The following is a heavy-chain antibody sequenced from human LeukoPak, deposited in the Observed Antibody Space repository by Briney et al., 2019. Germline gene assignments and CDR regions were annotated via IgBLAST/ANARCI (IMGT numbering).Heavy chain of an antibody. D-gene: IGHD4-17*01. CDR3: ARGAMTTVTTREDY. Sequence: SETLSLTCSVSGGSISSGGYYWSWIRQHPGKGLEWIGYTYYSGSTYYNPSLKSRVTISVDTSKNQFSLKLSSVTAADTAVYYCARGAMTTVTTREDYWGQGTLVTVSS. CDR2: TYYSGST. V-gene: IGHV4-31*03. J-gene: IGHJ4*02. CDR1: GGSISSGGYY.